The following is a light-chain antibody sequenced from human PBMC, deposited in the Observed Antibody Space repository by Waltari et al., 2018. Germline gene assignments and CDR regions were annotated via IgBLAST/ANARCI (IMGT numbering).Light chain of an antibody. CDR3: CSYAGSSTYVV. CDR1: RSDVGTYHL. J-gene: IGLJ2*01. Sequence: QSALTQPASVSGSPGPSITISCTGTRSDVGTYHLVSWYQQHPGKAPKPMIYEVSKRPSGVSNRFSGSKSGNTASLTISGLQAEDEADYYCCSYAGSSTYVVFGGGTKLTVL. V-gene: IGLV2-23*02. CDR2: EVS.